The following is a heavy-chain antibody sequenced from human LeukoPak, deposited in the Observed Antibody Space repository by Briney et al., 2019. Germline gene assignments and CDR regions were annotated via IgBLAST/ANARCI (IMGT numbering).Heavy chain of an antibody. J-gene: IGHJ4*02. CDR1: GYSISSGYY. CDR2: INHSGST. Sequence: PSETLSLTCTVSGYSISSGYYWSWIRQPPGKGLEWIGEINHSGSTNYNPSLKSRVTISVDTSKNQFSLKLSSVTAADTAVYYCARYARKYSYGYWGQGTLVTVSS. CDR3: ARYARKYSYGY. D-gene: IGHD5-18*01. V-gene: IGHV4-38-2*02.